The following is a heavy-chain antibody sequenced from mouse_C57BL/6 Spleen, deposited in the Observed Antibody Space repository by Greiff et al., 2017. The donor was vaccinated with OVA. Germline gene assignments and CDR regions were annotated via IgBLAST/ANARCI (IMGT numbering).Heavy chain of an antibody. V-gene: IGHV1-42*01. CDR3: ARNYGSSYVGY. Sequence: EVQLQQSGPELVKPGASVKISCKASGYSFTGYYMNWVKQSPEKSLEWIGEINPSTGGTTYNQKFKAKATLTLDKSSSTAYMQLKSLTSEDSAVYYCARNYGSSYVGYWGQGTTLTVSS. D-gene: IGHD1-1*01. CDR2: INPSTGGT. J-gene: IGHJ2*01. CDR1: GYSFTGYY.